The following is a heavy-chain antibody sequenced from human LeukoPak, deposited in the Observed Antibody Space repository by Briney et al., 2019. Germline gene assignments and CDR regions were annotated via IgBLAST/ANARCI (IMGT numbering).Heavy chain of an antibody. Sequence: PGGSLRLSCAASGFTVSSNYMSWVRQAPGKGLEWVSVIYSGGGTYYADSVKGRFTISKDNSKNTVFLQLNSLRAEDTAMYYCASLYCSRGSCAFDVWGQGTLVTVSS. CDR2: IYSGGGT. D-gene: IGHD2-15*01. V-gene: IGHV3-66*01. CDR1: GFTVSSNY. J-gene: IGHJ5*02. CDR3: ASLYCSRGSCAFDV.